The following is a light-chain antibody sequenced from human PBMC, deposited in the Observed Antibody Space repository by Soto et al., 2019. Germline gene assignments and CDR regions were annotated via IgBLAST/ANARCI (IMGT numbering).Light chain of an antibody. CDR2: DVS. CDR1: SSDVGGYNY. CDR3: NSYTSRSSRTYV. Sequence: QSVLTQPASVSGSPGQSITISCTGTSSDVGGYNYVSWYQQYPGKAPKLMIYDVSNRPSGVSNRFSGSKSGNTASLTISGLQAEDEADYYCNSYTSRSSRTYVFGTGTKLTVL. V-gene: IGLV2-14*01. J-gene: IGLJ1*01.